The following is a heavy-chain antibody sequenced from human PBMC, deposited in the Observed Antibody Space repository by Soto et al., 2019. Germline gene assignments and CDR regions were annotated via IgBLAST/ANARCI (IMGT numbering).Heavy chain of an antibody. CDR1: GFTFSGSA. CDR3: TFLSPYVSGGNN. D-gene: IGHD1-26*01. V-gene: IGHV3-73*01. J-gene: IGHJ4*02. Sequence: GGSLRLSCAASGFTFSGSAMHWVRQASGKGLEWVGRIRSKAKSYATAYAASGKGRFTISRDDSKNTAYLQMNSLKTEDTAVYYCTFLSPYVSGGNNWGQGTLVTVSS. CDR2: IRSKAKSYAT.